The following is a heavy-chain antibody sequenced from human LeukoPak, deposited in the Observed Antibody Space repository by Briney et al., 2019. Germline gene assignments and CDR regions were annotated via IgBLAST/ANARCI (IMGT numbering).Heavy chain of an antibody. Sequence: PGGSLRLSCAASGFTFGGFAMHWVRQAPGRGLEWVSLVTGGGTTYYADSVRGRFTISREHSKNSLYLQMNTLSTEDTAFYYCAKDTGSGWDFDSWGQGTLVTVSS. D-gene: IGHD6-19*01. CDR3: AKDTGSGWDFDS. CDR2: VTGGGTT. J-gene: IGHJ4*02. V-gene: IGHV3-43*02. CDR1: GFTFGGFA.